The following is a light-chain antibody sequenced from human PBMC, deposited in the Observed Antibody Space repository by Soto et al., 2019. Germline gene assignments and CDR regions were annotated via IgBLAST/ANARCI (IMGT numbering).Light chain of an antibody. Sequence: QSALTQPASVSGSPGQSITISCTGTSSDVGGYNYVSWYQQHPGKAPKLMIYDVSNRPSGVSNRFSGSKSGNTASLTISGPQAEDEADYYCSSYTSPSTLVVFGGGTKVTVL. CDR1: SSDVGGYNY. V-gene: IGLV2-14*01. CDR3: SSYTSPSTLVV. CDR2: DVS. J-gene: IGLJ2*01.